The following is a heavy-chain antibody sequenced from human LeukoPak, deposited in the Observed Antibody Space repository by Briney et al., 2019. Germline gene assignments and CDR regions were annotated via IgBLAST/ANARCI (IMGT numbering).Heavy chain of an antibody. CDR1: GFTFRKYW. CDR2: IAANGNDK. V-gene: IGHV3-7*03. Sequence: GGSLRLSCAASGFTFRKYWMAWVRQAPGRGLEWVATIAANGNDKDYEDALQGRFTISRDNTRNSLSLRIGSLRAEDTAQYYCAREVFFQFDNWGQGALVTVSS. J-gene: IGHJ4*02. CDR3: AREVFFQFDN.